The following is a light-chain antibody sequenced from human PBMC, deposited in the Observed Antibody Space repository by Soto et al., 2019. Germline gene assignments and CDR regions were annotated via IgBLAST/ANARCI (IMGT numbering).Light chain of an antibody. V-gene: IGKV1-8*01. CDR1: QGISSY. J-gene: IGKJ2*01. CDR2: AAS. Sequence: AIRMTQSPSSLSASTGDRVTITCRASQGISSYLAWYQQKPGKAPKLLIYAASTLQSGVPSRFSGSGSWSDFTLNISSLQSEDFATYYCQQYYSYPPTFSQGNNL. CDR3: QQYYSYPPT.